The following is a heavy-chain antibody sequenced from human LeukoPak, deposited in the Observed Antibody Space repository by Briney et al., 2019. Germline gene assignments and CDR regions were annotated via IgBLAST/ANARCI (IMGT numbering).Heavy chain of an antibody. CDR3: ARGYGSGFAY. Sequence: SETRSLTCAVYGGSFSGYYWSWIRQSPGKGLEWIGEINQSGSTNHNPSLKSRATISVDTSKNQFSLKVSSVTAADTAVYYCARGYGSGFAYWGQGTLVTVSS. V-gene: IGHV4-34*04. D-gene: IGHD3-10*01. CDR1: GGSFSGYY. J-gene: IGHJ4*02. CDR2: INQSGST.